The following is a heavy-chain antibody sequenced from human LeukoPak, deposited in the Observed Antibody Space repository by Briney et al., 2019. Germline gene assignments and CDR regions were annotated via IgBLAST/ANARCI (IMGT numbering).Heavy chain of an antibody. V-gene: IGHV3-30*02. Sequence: PGGSLRLSCAASGFTFSSYGMHWVRQAPGKGLEWVAFIRYDGSNKYYADSVKGRFTIPRDNSKNTLNLQMNSLRAEDTAVYYCAKDPTHYRVWDYYETIGLSYWGQGTLVTVSS. CDR1: GFTFSSYG. D-gene: IGHD3-22*01. CDR3: AKDPTHYRVWDYYETIGLSY. CDR2: IRYDGSNK. J-gene: IGHJ4*02.